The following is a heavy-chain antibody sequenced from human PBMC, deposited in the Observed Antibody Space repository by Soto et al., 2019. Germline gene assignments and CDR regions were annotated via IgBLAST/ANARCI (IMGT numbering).Heavy chain of an antibody. D-gene: IGHD3-22*01. CDR2: IKQDGSEK. Sequence: PGGSLRLSCAASGFTFSSYWMSWARQAPGKGLEWVANIKQDGSEKYYVDSVKGRFTISRDNAKNSLYLQMNSLRAEDTAVYYCARELSYYYDSSGYSLDYWGQGTLVTVSS. CDR3: ARELSYYYDSSGYSLDY. J-gene: IGHJ4*02. CDR1: GFTFSSYW. V-gene: IGHV3-7*01.